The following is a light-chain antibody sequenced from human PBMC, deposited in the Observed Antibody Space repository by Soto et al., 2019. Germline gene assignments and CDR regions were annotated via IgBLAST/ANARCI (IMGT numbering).Light chain of an antibody. CDR1: GGHSSYA. V-gene: IGLV4-69*01. Sequence: QLVLTQSPSASASLGASVKLTCTLSGGHSSYAIAWHQQQPEKGPRYLMKLNSDGSFSKGDGIPDRFSGSSSGAERYLTISSLQSEDEADYYCQTGGTGIVVFGGGTKLTVL. J-gene: IGLJ2*01. CDR2: LNSDGSF. CDR3: QTGGTGIVV.